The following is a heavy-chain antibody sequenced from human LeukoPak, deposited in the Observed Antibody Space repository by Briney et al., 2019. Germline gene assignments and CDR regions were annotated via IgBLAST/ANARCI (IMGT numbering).Heavy chain of an antibody. J-gene: IGHJ4*02. Sequence: NPGGSLRLSCAASGFTFSSYTMNWVRQAPGKGLEWVSSISSSSSYIYYADSVEGRFTISRDNAKNSLYLQMNSLRAEDTAVYYCARGDGSFDYWGQGTLVTVSS. CDR1: GFTFSSYT. CDR2: ISSSSSYI. CDR3: ARGDGSFDY. D-gene: IGHD1-26*01. V-gene: IGHV3-21*01.